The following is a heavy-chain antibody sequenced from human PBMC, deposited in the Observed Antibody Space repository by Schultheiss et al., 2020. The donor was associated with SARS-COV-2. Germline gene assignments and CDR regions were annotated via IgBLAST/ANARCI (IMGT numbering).Heavy chain of an antibody. D-gene: IGHD3-3*01. J-gene: IGHJ6*03. Sequence: GGSLRLSCAASGFTFSDYYMSWIRQAPGKGLEWVSYISSSGSTIYYADSVKGRFTISRDNAKNSLYLQMNSLRAEDTAVYYCARDMGYDFWSGYYPPAYYYYYYYMDVWGKGTTVTVSS. CDR3: ARDMGYDFWSGYYPPAYYYYYYYMDV. CDR2: ISSSGSTI. V-gene: IGHV3-11*04. CDR1: GFTFSDYY.